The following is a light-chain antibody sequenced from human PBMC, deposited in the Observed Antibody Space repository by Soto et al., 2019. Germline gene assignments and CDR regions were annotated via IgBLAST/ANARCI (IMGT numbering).Light chain of an antibody. V-gene: IGKV3-15*01. CDR1: QSVSSN. CDR3: QQYNNWPPELT. CDR2: GAS. J-gene: IGKJ4*01. Sequence: EIVMTQSPATLSVFPGERVTLSCRASQSVSSNLAWYQQKTGQAPRLLIYGASTRATGIPVRFSGSGSGTDFILTISSLQPEDFAVYYCQQYNNWPPELTFGGGTKVEIK.